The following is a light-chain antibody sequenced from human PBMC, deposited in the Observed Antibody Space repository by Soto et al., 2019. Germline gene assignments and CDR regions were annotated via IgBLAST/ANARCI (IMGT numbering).Light chain of an antibody. CDR3: SSYAAGSIYV. CDR2: EVV. Sequence: QSALTQPASVSGSPGQSITISCTGTSSDVGYYNYVSWFQQHPGKAPKLMISEVVNRPSGVSIRFSGSKSGDTAFLTITGLQAEDEADYYCSSYAAGSIYVFGTGTKLTVL. CDR1: SSDVGYYNY. J-gene: IGLJ1*01. V-gene: IGLV2-14*01.